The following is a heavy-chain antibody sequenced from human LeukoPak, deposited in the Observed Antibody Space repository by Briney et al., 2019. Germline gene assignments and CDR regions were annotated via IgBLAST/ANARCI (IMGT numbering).Heavy chain of an antibody. J-gene: IGHJ6*04. D-gene: IGHD3-3*01. Sequence: PSETLSLTCTVSGGSISSYYWSWIRQPAGKGLEWIGRIYTSGSTNYNPSLKSRVTMSVDTSKNQFSLKLSSVTAADTAVYYCARTYYDFWSGYLDVWGKGTTVTVSS. CDR1: GGSISSYY. CDR3: ARTYYDFWSGYLDV. V-gene: IGHV4-4*07. CDR2: IYTSGST.